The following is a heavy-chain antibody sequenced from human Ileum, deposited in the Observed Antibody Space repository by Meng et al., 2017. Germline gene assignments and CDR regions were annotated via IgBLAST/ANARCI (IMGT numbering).Heavy chain of an antibody. D-gene: IGHD4-23*01. CDR1: GGSITTNSY. J-gene: IGHJ4*02. Sequence: HGRLQASGPGLVKPSGTLPLTCAVSGGSITTNSYWSWVRQSPEKGLEWIGQIDHSGSPYYNPSLKSRVTMSVDKSKSQVSLQLTSVTAADTAVYYCARHGGYYQDYWGQGTLVTVSS. CDR2: IDHSGSP. CDR3: ARHGGYYQDY. V-gene: IGHV4-4*02.